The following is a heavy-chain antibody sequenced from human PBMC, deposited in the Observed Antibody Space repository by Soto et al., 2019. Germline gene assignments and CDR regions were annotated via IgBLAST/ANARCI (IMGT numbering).Heavy chain of an antibody. D-gene: IGHD6-6*01. Sequence: SQTLSLTCAISGDSVSSNSAAWNWIRQSPSRGLEWLGRTYYRSKWYNDYAVSVKSRITINPDTSKNQFSLQLNSVTPEDTAVYYCAREGPLPISSSPRAYYYYMDFGGKGTTVTVSS. V-gene: IGHV6-1*01. CDR1: GDSVSSNSAA. J-gene: IGHJ6*03. CDR3: AREGPLPISSSPRAYYYYMDF. CDR2: TYYRSKWYN.